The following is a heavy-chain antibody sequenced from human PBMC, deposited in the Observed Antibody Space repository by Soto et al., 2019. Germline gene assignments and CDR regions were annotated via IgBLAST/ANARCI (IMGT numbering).Heavy chain of an antibody. V-gene: IGHV1-69*13. D-gene: IGHD5-12*01. CDR3: ARPSGYVTFDAFDI. Sequence: ASVKVSCKASGGTFSSYAISWVRQAPGQGLEWMGGIIPIFGTANYAQKFQGRVTITADESTSTAYMELSSLRSEDTAVYYCARPSGYVTFDAFDIWGQGTMVTVSS. J-gene: IGHJ3*02. CDR2: IIPIFGTA. CDR1: GGTFSSYA.